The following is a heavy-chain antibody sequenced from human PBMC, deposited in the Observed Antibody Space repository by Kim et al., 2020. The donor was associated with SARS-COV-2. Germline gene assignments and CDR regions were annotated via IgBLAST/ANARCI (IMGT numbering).Heavy chain of an antibody. Sequence: GESLKISCKGSGYSFTSYWIGWVRQMPGKGLEWMGIIYPGDSDTRYSPSFQGQVTISADKSISTAYLQWSSLKASDTAMYYCARHGFPWGEIRGGAFDIWGPGPMVTVSS. J-gene: IGHJ3*02. CDR2: IYPGDSDT. V-gene: IGHV5-51*01. D-gene: IGHD3-16*01. CDR1: GYSFTSYW. CDR3: ARHGFPWGEIRGGAFDI.